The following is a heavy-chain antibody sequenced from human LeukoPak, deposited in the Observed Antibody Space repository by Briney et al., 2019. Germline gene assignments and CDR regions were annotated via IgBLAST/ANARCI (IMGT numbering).Heavy chain of an antibody. J-gene: IGHJ6*02. D-gene: IGHD5-12*01. CDR1: GYTFTTYG. V-gene: IGHV1-18*01. Sequence: ASVKVSCKASGYTFTTYGISWVRQAPGQGLAWMGWINPYNGDTNYAQKLQGRVTMTTDTSTRTAYMELRNLRSDDTAVYYCARVMHWDIVMARGRGMDVWGQGTTVTVSS. CDR2: INPYNGDT. CDR3: ARVMHWDIVMARGRGMDV.